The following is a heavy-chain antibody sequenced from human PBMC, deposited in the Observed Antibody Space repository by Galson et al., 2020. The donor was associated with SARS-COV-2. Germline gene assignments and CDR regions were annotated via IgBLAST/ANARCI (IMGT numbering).Heavy chain of an antibody. D-gene: IGHD3-3*01. V-gene: IGHV4-34*01. CDR3: ARGSDQYDFWSGYHLKYYYYMDV. CDR1: GGSFSGYY. CDR2: INHSGST. J-gene: IGHJ6*03. Sequence: SQTLSLTCAVYGGSFSGYYWSWIRQPPGKGLEWIGEINHSGSTNYNPSLKSRVTISVDTSKNQFSLKLSSVTAADTAVYYCARGSDQYDFWSGYHLKYYYYMDVWGKGTTVTVSS.